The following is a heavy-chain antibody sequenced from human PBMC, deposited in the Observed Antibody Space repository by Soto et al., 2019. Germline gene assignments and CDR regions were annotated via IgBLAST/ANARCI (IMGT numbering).Heavy chain of an antibody. Sequence: SVKVSCKASGYTFTGYYMHWVRQAPGQGLEWMGRIIPILGIANYAQKFQGRVTITADKSTSTAYMELSSLRSEDTAVYYCARVSGDAAGPYYYYMDVWGKGTTVTVSS. CDR1: GYTFTGYY. CDR3: ARVSGDAAGPYYYYMDV. J-gene: IGHJ6*03. V-gene: IGHV1-69*04. CDR2: IIPILGIA. D-gene: IGHD6-13*01.